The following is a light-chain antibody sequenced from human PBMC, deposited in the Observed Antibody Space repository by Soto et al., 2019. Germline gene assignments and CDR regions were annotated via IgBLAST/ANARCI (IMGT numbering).Light chain of an antibody. CDR2: GNT. Sequence: QSVLTQPPSVSGAPGQRVTISCTGSSSNIGAGYDVHWYQQLPGRAPKLLIYGNTNRPSGVPDRFSGYNSGTSASLAITGLQAEDEADYYCLSFDSSLSVVFGGGTKLTVL. V-gene: IGLV1-40*01. CDR3: LSFDSSLSVV. CDR1: SSNIGAGYD. J-gene: IGLJ2*01.